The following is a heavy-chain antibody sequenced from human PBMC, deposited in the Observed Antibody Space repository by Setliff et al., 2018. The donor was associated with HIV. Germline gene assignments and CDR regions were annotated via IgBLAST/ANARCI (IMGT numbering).Heavy chain of an antibody. CDR3: ARVLNPSDAFDI. J-gene: IGHJ3*02. CDR1: GGSISSGYYY. CDR2: IYYSGSS. V-gene: IGHV4-31*03. Sequence: SETLSLTCSVSGGSISSGYYYWSWIRQHPGKGLEWIGYIYYSGSSYYNPSLKSRVTISVDTSKNQSSVKLSSVTAADTAVYYCARVLNPSDAFDIWGQGTMVTVSS.